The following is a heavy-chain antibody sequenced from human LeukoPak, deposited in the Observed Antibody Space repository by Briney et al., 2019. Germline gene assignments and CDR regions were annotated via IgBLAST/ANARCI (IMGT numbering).Heavy chain of an antibody. CDR1: GGSFSGYY. D-gene: IGHD2-8*01. CDR2: IYYSGST. CDR3: ARVPRYYDAFDI. V-gene: IGHV4-31*11. J-gene: IGHJ3*02. Sequence: PSETLSNTCAVYGGSFSGYYWSWIRQHPGKGLEWIGYIYYSGSTYYNPSLKSRVTISVDTSKNQFSLKLSSVTAADTTVYYCARVPRYYDAFDIWGQGTMVTVSS.